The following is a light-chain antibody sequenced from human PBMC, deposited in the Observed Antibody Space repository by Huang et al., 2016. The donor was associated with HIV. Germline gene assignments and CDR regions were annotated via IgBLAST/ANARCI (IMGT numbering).Light chain of an antibody. V-gene: IGKV3-15*01. CDR3: HQYNNWRLS. J-gene: IGKJ4*01. CDR1: RSVSTN. Sequence: VMTQSPATLSVSPGQRVTLSCRANRSVSTNLAWYQQRHGQAPRLLIYGSSTRAPGIPARFSGSGSGTDFSLTISSLQSEDFALYYCHQYNNWRLSFGGGTRV. CDR2: GSS.